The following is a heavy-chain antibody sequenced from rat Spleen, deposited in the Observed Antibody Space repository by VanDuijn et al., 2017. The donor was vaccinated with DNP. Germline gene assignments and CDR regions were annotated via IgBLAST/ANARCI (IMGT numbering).Heavy chain of an antibody. J-gene: IGHJ3*01. CDR2: INRSGTRT. D-gene: IGHD1-10*01. CDR1: EFTFNNFW. Sequence: EVQLVESGGDLVRPGRSLKLSCVASEFTFNNFWMTWFRQAPGKGLEWVASINRSGTRTYYRDSVKGRFTISRDNAKRTQYLQMDSLRSEDTATYYCVTHPSWFGYWGQGTLVTVSS. V-gene: IGHV5-31*01. CDR3: VTHPSWFGY.